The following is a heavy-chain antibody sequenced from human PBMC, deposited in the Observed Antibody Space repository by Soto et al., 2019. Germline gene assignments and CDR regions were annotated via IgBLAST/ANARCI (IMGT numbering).Heavy chain of an antibody. CDR3: ASVSDNRLVRQGFDY. Sequence: QVQLVESGGDVVHPGRSLRLSCAASGFTFSIYTIHCVRQAPGKGLEWGAVISHDGTNKYYAESVKGRFTVSSDSSKNTLYLDMNSLRSEDTAVYYCASVSDNRLVRQGFDYWGRGTLVTVSS. J-gene: IGHJ4*02. CDR2: ISHDGTNK. CDR1: GFTFSIYT. D-gene: IGHD3-22*01. V-gene: IGHV3-30-3*01.